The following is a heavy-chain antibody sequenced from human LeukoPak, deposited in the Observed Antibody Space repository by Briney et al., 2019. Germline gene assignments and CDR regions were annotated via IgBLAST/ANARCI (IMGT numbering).Heavy chain of an antibody. CDR3: AKRIQSAMATGY. D-gene: IGHD5-18*01. V-gene: IGHV3-23*01. Sequence: GGSLRLSCAASGFTFSSYAMSWVRQAPGKGLEWVSDINGSGGSTYYADSVKGRFTISRDNSKNTLYLQMNSLRAEDTAVYYCAKRIQSAMATGYWGQGTLVTVSS. CDR2: INGSGGST. J-gene: IGHJ4*02. CDR1: GFTFSSYA.